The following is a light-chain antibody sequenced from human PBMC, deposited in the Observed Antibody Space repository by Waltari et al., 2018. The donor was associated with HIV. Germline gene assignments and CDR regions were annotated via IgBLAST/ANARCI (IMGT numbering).Light chain of an antibody. V-gene: IGKV3-20*01. CDR3: QQYGSSPYT. Sequence: IVLTQSPGTLSLSPWVRATLSCRASQSVTSGYLAWYQQKPGQAPRLLIYSTSKRATGIPDRFSGSGSGTDFSLTIDKLEPEDFGVYWCQQYGSSPYTFGRGTILEL. CDR1: QSVTSGY. J-gene: IGKJ2*01. CDR2: STS.